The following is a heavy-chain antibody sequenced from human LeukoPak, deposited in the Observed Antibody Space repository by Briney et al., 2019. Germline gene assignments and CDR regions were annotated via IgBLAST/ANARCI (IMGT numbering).Heavy chain of an antibody. J-gene: IGHJ4*02. CDR2: ISSSSSYI. D-gene: IGHD4-17*01. CDR3: ARDLDYGDPSDH. V-gene: IGHV3-21*01. Sequence: GGSLRLSCATSGFTFSSYSMNWVRQAPGKGLEWVSSISSSSSYIYYADSVKGRFTISRDNAKNSLYLQMNSLRAEDTAVYYCARDLDYGDPSDHWGQGTLVTVSS. CDR1: GFTFSSYS.